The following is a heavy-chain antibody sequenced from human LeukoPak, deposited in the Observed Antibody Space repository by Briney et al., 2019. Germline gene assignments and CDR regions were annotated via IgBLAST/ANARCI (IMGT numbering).Heavy chain of an antibody. D-gene: IGHD2-15*01. CDR3: AKCSGGSCYSPFGY. Sequence: GGSLRLSCAASGFTFSTSAMRWVRQAPGKGLDWVSAISGSAGSTYYADSVKGRFTISRDSSKNTLYLQMNSLRAEDTAIYYCAKCSGGSCYSPFGYWGQGTLVTVSS. CDR2: ISGSAGST. J-gene: IGHJ4*02. V-gene: IGHV3-23*01. CDR1: GFTFSTSA.